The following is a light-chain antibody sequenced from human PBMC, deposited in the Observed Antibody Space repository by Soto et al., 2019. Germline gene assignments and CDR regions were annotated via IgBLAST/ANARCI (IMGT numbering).Light chain of an antibody. CDR3: AAWDGSLHGWV. J-gene: IGLJ3*02. V-gene: IGLV1-44*01. CDR1: STNIGGNP. CDR2: SNG. Sequence: QSVLTQPPSASGTPGQRVTISCSGSSTNIGGNPVNWYQQLPGTPPKLLIYSNGQRPSGVPDRFSGSKSGTSSSLAISGLQSEDEADYHCAAWDGSLHGWVFGGGTKLTVL.